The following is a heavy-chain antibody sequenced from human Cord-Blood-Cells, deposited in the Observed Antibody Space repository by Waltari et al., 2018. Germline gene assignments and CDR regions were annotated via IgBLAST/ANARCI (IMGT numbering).Heavy chain of an antibody. CDR1: GGSISSRRSY. CDR2: IYYSGST. Sequence: QLQLQESGPGLVKPSETLSLTCTVSGGSISSRRSYWGWIRQPPGKGLEWSGSIYYSGSTYYSPSLKSRVTMSVDTSKNQFSLKLSSVTAADTAVYYCARRDIVGATDYWGQGTLVTVSS. J-gene: IGHJ4*02. D-gene: IGHD1-26*01. CDR3: ARRDIVGATDY. V-gene: IGHV4-39*01.